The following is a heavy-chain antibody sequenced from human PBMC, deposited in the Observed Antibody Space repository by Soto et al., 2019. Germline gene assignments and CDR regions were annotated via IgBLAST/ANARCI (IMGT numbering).Heavy chain of an antibody. CDR3: ARQGGQGGFGELLYSPFDY. V-gene: IGHV5-51*01. D-gene: IGHD3-10*01. J-gene: IGHJ4*02. CDR2: IYPGDSDT. CDR1: GYSFTSYW. Sequence: EVQLVQSGAEVKKPGESLKISCKGSGYSFTSYWIGWVRQMPGKGLEWMGIIYPGDSDTRYSPSFQGQVTISADKSISTAYLQWSSLKASDTAMYYCARQGGQGGFGELLYSPFDYWGQGTLVTVSS.